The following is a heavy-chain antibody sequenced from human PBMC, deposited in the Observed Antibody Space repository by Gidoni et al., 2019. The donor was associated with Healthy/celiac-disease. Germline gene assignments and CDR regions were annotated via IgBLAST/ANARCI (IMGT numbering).Heavy chain of an antibody. V-gene: IGHV4-34*01. CDR2: INHSGST. D-gene: IGHD3-16*02. J-gene: IGHJ4*02. CDR3: ARGRGAGYYDYVWGSYRYGQKGYYFDY. Sequence: QVQLQQWGAGLLKPSETLSLTCAVHGGSFSGYYWSWIRQPPGKGLEWIGEINHSGSTNYNPSLKSRVTISVDTSKNQFSLKLSSVTAADTAVYYCARGRGAGYYDYVWGSYRYGQKGYYFDYWGQGTLVTVSS. CDR1: GGSFSGYY.